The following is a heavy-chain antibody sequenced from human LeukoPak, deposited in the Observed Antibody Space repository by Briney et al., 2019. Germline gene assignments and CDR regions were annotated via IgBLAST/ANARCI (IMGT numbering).Heavy chain of an antibody. Sequence: ASVKVSCKASGYTFTSYDINWVRQATGQGLEWMGWIDPNSGGTIYAQNFQGRVTMTRDTSISTAYMELSRLRSDDTAVYYCARGTTMIVVVIFDYWGQGTLVTVSS. CDR1: GYTFTSYD. CDR2: IDPNSGGT. CDR3: ARGTTMIVVVIFDY. D-gene: IGHD3-22*01. J-gene: IGHJ4*02. V-gene: IGHV1-2*02.